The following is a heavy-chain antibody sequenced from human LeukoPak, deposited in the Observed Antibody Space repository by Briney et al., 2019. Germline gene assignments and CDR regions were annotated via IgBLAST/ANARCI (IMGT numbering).Heavy chain of an antibody. Sequence: NPSETLSLTCTVSAYSISSAYYWGWIRQPPGKGLEWIGSIYHSGSTYYNPSLKSRVTISVDTSKNQFSLKLSSVTAADTAVYYCASQDTAMVRGYYYMDVWGKGTTVTISS. D-gene: IGHD5-18*01. CDR1: AYSISSAYY. V-gene: IGHV4-38-2*02. J-gene: IGHJ6*03. CDR2: IYHSGST. CDR3: ASQDTAMVRGYYYMDV.